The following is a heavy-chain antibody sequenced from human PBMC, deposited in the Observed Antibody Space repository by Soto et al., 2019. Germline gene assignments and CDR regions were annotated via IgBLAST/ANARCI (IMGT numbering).Heavy chain of an antibody. Sequence: GGSLRLSCAASGFTFGSYAMSWVRQAPGKGLEWVSAISGSGGSTYYADSVKGRFTISRDNSKNTLYLQMNSLRAEDTAVYYCARRSSGWYFDYWGQGTLVTVSS. CDR3: ARRSSGWYFDY. CDR1: GFTFGSYA. CDR2: ISGSGGST. J-gene: IGHJ4*02. V-gene: IGHV3-23*01. D-gene: IGHD6-19*01.